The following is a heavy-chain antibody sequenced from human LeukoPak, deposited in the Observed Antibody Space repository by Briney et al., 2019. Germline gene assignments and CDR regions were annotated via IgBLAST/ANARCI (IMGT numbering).Heavy chain of an antibody. V-gene: IGHV1-18*01. CDR1: GYTFTSYG. CDR3: ARDSRSWELEEEPLSDP. J-gene: IGHJ5*02. D-gene: IGHD1-26*01. CDR2: ISAYNGNT. Sequence: GASVKVSCKASGYTFTSYGISWVRQAPGQGLEWMGWISAYNGNTNYAQKLQGRVTMTTDTSTSTAYMELRSLRSDDTAVYYCARDSRSWELEEEPLSDPWGQGTLVTVSS.